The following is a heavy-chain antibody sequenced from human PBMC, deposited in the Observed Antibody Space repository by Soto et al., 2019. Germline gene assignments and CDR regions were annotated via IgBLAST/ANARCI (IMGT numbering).Heavy chain of an antibody. D-gene: IGHD6-19*01. V-gene: IGHV1-24*01. CDR1: GYTLNEVA. Sequence: ASVKVSCKVSGYTLNEVAMHWVRQAPGKGLEWLGGFDPDEGETIYAQQFQGRVTMTEDTSTDTAYMELSSLRSEDTAVYYCASSQQWLALFDYWGQGTLVTVSS. J-gene: IGHJ4*02. CDR3: ASSQQWLALFDY. CDR2: FDPDEGET.